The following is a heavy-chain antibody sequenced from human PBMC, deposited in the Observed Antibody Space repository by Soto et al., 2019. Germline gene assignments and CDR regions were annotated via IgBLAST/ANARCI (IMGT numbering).Heavy chain of an antibody. D-gene: IGHD3-22*01. CDR1: GYTFTSYG. J-gene: IGHJ4*02. Sequence: GASVKVSCKASGYTFTSYGISWVRQAPGQGLEWMGWISAYNGNTNYAQKLQGRVTMTEDTSTDTAYMELSSLRSEDTAVYYCATIPYYYDSSARPDYWGQGTLVTSPQ. V-gene: IGHV1-18*01. CDR3: ATIPYYYDSSARPDY. CDR2: ISAYNGNT.